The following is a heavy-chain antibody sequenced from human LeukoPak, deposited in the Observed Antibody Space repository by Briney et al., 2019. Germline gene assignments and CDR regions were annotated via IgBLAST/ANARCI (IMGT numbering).Heavy chain of an antibody. CDR1: GFTFGSYA. J-gene: IGHJ4*02. Sequence: AGGSLRLSCAASGFTFGSYAMSWVRQAPGKGLEWVSGLSTSGGSTYYADSVKGRFTISRDNSKNTLYLQMNSLRAEDTAVYYCAKDRSGWYYFDYWGQGTLVTVSS. V-gene: IGHV3-23*01. CDR3: AKDRSGWYYFDY. CDR2: LSTSGGST. D-gene: IGHD6-19*01.